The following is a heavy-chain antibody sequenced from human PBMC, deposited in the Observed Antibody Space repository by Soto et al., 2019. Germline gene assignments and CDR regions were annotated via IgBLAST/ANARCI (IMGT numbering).Heavy chain of an antibody. CDR2: IKQDGSEK. CDR3: LIAVAGSFAPDY. D-gene: IGHD6-19*01. V-gene: IGHV3-7*03. CDR1: GFTFSSYW. J-gene: IGHJ4*02. Sequence: PGGSLRLSCAASGFTFSSYWMSWVRQAPGKGLEWVANIKQDGSEKYYVDSVKGRFTISRDNAKNSLYLQMNSLRAEDTAVYYCLIAVAGSFAPDYWGQGTLVTVSS.